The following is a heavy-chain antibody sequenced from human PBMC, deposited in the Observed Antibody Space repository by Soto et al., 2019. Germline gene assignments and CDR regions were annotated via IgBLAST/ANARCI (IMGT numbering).Heavy chain of an antibody. CDR2: IFYSGST. V-gene: IGHV4-39*01. Sequence: QLQLQESGPGLVKSSETLSLTCTVSGGSISSSSFYWDWIRQPPGKGLEWIGSIFYSGSTYYNPSLKSRVTISFDTSKNQFSLKLSSVTAADTALYYCSSLEGQAGTFQHWGQDTLVTVSS. CDR3: SSLEGQAGTFQH. J-gene: IGHJ1*01. D-gene: IGHD1-1*01. CDR1: GGSISSSSFY.